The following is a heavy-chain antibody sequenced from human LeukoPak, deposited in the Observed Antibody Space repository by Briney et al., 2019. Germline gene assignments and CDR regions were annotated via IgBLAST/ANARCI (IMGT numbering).Heavy chain of an antibody. CDR1: GYTFTDYY. V-gene: IGHV1-69-2*01. CDR3: AIGPCYYLDV. Sequence: ASVKISCKASGYTFTDYYVRWLQQAPGKGLEWMGHVDPESGQTTYEKDFQDRLLITADTSTDTAYMELSGLRSEDTALYYCAIGPCYYLDVWGKGTTITVSS. CDR2: VDPESGQT. J-gene: IGHJ6*03.